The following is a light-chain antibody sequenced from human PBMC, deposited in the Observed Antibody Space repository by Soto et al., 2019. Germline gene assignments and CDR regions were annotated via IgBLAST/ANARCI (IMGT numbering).Light chain of an antibody. CDR2: KAS. Sequence: DIQMTQSPSPLSGSVGDRVTITCRASQTISSWLAWYQQKPGKAPKLLIYKASTLKSGVPSRFSGSGSGTEFTLTISSLQPDDVATYYCQHYNSYLEAFGQGTKVDIK. V-gene: IGKV1-5*03. CDR1: QTISSW. J-gene: IGKJ1*01. CDR3: QHYNSYLEA.